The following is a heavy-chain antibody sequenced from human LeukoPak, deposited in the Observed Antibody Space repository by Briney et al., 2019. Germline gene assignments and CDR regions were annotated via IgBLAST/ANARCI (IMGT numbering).Heavy chain of an antibody. Sequence: GGSLRLSCAASGFTFSSYAMSWVRQAPGKGLEWVSAISGSGGSTYYADSVKGRFTIPRDNSKNTLYLQMNSLRAEDTAVYYCAKYHGDYEYAFDYWGQGTLVTVSS. CDR2: ISGSGGST. J-gene: IGHJ4*02. CDR3: AKYHGDYEYAFDY. D-gene: IGHD4-17*01. V-gene: IGHV3-23*01. CDR1: GFTFSSYA.